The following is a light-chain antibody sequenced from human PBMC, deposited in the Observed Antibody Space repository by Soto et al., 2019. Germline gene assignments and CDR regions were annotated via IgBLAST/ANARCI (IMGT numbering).Light chain of an antibody. V-gene: IGKV2-28*01. CDR2: LGS. Sequence: DIVMPQSPLSLPVTPGEPASISCRSSQSLLHSNGYNYLDWYLQKPGQSPQLLIYLGSNRASGGPDRFSGSGSGTDFTLKISRVEAEDVGVYYCMQALQTPPAFGGGTKVDIK. J-gene: IGKJ4*01. CDR1: QSLLHSNGYNY. CDR3: MQALQTPPA.